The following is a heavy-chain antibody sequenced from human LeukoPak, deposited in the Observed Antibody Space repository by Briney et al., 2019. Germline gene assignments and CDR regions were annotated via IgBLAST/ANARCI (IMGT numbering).Heavy chain of an antibody. CDR1: GFTFSTYA. CDR2: ISGSGGGT. CDR3: GKGHRFCSSGNRNSPVDY. V-gene: IGHV3-23*01. J-gene: IGHJ4*02. Sequence: QPGGSLRLSCAASGFTFSTYAMSWVRQAPGKGLEWVSLISGSGGGTYYANSVKGRFTISRDNSKNTLYLQMDSLRTEDTAEYYCGKGHRFCSSGNRNSPVDYWGQGTLVTVSS. D-gene: IGHD2-15*01.